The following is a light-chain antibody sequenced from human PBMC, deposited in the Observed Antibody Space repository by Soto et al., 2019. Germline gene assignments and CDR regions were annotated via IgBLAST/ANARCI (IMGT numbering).Light chain of an antibody. CDR2: EGS. V-gene: IGLV2-23*01. J-gene: IGLJ1*01. CDR3: CSYAGSSTSLYV. Sequence: QSALTQPASVSGSAGQSITISCTGTSSDVGSYNLVSWYQQHPGKAPKLMIYEGSKRPSGVSNRFSGSKSGNTASLTISGLQAEDEADYYCCSYAGSSTSLYVFGTGTKVTVL. CDR1: SSDVGSYNL.